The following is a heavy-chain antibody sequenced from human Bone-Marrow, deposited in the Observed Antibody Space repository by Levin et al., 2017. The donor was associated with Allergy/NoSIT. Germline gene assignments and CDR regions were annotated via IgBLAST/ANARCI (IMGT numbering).Heavy chain of an antibody. CDR3: ARDYGIFGVHSEWYSWR. CDR2: ISSGSDYI. Sequence: GGSLRLSCAASEFSFSSYSMNWVRQAPGKGLEWVAAISSGSDYIYYADSVKGRFTISRDNAKNSLYLQMNSLRVEDTAVYYCARDYGIFGVHSEWYSWRWGSRIPVTVSS. D-gene: IGHD3-3*01. V-gene: IGHV3-21*01. J-gene: IGHJ2*01. CDR1: EFSFSSYS.